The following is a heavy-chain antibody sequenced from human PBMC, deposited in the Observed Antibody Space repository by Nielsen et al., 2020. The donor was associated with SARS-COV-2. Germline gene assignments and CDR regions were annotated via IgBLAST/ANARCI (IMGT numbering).Heavy chain of an antibody. D-gene: IGHD5-24*01. CDR3: AKGAITSLGAFDI. CDR2: ISWNSGSI. V-gene: IGHV3-9*01. J-gene: IGHJ3*02. CDR1: GFTFDDYA. Sequence: GGSLRLSCAASGFTFDDYAMHWVRQAPGKGLEWVSGISWNSGSIGYADSVKGRFTISRDNAKNSLYLQINSLRAEDTALYYCAKGAITSLGAFDIWGQGTMVTVSS.